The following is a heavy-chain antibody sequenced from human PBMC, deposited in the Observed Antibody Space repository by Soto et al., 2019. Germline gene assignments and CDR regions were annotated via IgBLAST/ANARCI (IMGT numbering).Heavy chain of an antibody. CDR1: GYDFANYW. V-gene: IGHV5-51*01. Sequence: GESLKISCEGSGYDFANYWIAWVRQMPGKGLEWMGIIFPDDSDTKYSPSFQGQVTISADRSISTAYLQWSSLKASDSAMYYCGRLDDSGTVIDHWGQGSLVTVSS. D-gene: IGHD1-26*01. CDR3: GRLDDSGTVIDH. CDR2: IFPDDSDT. J-gene: IGHJ4*02.